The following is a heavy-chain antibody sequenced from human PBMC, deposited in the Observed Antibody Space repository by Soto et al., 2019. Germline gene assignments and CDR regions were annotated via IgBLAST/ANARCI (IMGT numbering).Heavy chain of an antibody. Sequence: QVQLVQSGAEMKNPGASVKVSCKASGYIFSAYYMHWVRQVPGQGLEWMGWINPDSGVTNYAQKFQGWVTMTRDTSIRTVYMDLSRLKSDGTAVYYCARGETGVDEAFDIWGQGTMVTVSS. CDR3: ARGETGVDEAFDI. CDR1: GYIFSAYY. J-gene: IGHJ3*02. D-gene: IGHD7-27*01. CDR2: INPDSGVT. V-gene: IGHV1-2*04.